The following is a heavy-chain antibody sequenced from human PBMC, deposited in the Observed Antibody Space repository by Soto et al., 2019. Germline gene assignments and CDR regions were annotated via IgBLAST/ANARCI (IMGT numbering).Heavy chain of an antibody. CDR3: AKGPVGAVPYYFDY. J-gene: IGHJ4*02. Sequence: PGGSLILSCTASGFTISSYAMSWVRQTPGKGLEWVSAISGSGGSTYYADSVKGRFTISRDNSKNTLYLQMNSLRAEDTAVYYCAKGPVGAVPYYFDYWGQGTLVTVSS. CDR2: ISGSGGST. CDR1: GFTISSYA. D-gene: IGHD1-26*01. V-gene: IGHV3-23*01.